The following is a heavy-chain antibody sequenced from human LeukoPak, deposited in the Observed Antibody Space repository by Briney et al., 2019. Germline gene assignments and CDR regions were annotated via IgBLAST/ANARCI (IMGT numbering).Heavy chain of an antibody. CDR1: GFTFSSYE. J-gene: IGHJ3*02. CDR3: ASDLDAFDI. Sequence: GGSLRLSCAASGFTFSSYEMNWVRQAPGKGLEWVSNTSSSGSTIYYADSVKGRFTISRDNAKNSLYLQMNSLRAEDTAVYYCASDLDAFDIWGQGTMVTVSS. CDR2: TSSSGSTI. V-gene: IGHV3-48*03.